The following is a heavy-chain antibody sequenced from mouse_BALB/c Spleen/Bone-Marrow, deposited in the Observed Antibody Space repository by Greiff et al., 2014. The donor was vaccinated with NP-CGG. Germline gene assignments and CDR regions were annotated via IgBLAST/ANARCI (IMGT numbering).Heavy chain of an antibody. D-gene: IGHD2-14*01. J-gene: IGHJ2*01. CDR1: GFNIKDTY. Sequence: VHVKQSGAELVKPGASVKLSCTASGFNIKDTYMHWVKQRPEQGLEWIGRVDPANGNTKYDPKFQGKATITADTSSNTAYLQLSSLTSEDTAVYYCARYRLGPYFDYWGQGTTLTVSS. CDR3: ARYRLGPYFDY. CDR2: VDPANGNT. V-gene: IGHV14-3*02.